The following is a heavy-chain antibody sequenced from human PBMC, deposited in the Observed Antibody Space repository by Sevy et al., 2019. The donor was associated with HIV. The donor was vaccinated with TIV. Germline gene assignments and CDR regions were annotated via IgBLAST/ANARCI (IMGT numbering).Heavy chain of an antibody. Sequence: ASVKVSCKASGGTFSSYAISWVRQAPGQGLEWMGGIIPIFGTANYAPKFQGRVTITADESTSTAYMELSSLRSEDTAVYYWARVQLNDSSTLFGYWGQGTLVTVSS. J-gene: IGHJ4*02. D-gene: IGHD3-22*01. CDR1: GGTFSSYA. V-gene: IGHV1-69*13. CDR3: ARVQLNDSSTLFGY. CDR2: IIPIFGTA.